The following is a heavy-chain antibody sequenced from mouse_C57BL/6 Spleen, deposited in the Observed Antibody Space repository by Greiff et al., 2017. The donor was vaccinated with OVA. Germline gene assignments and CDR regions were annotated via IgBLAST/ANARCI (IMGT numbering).Heavy chain of an antibody. V-gene: IGHV1-69*01. Sequence: QVQLQQPGAELVMPGASVKLSCKASGYTFTSYWMHWVKQRPGQGLEWIGEIDPSDSYTNYNQKFKGQSTLTVDKSSSTDYMQLSSLTSEDSAVYYYARSEDGYYHDWGQGTTLTVSS. CDR2: IDPSDSYT. CDR1: GYTFTSYW. D-gene: IGHD2-3*01. J-gene: IGHJ2*01. CDR3: ARSEDGYYHD.